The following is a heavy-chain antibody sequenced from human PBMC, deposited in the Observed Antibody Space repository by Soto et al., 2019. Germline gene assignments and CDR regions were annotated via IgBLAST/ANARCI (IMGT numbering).Heavy chain of an antibody. CDR3: AAVPVLRFLKWLPAYFDY. J-gene: IGHJ4*02. D-gene: IGHD3-3*01. V-gene: IGHV1-58*01. CDR2: LVVGSGNT. Sequence: SVKVSCRASGVMFTSSAVRWVRQEHGQRLEWIGWLVVGSGNTHYAQHFQERVTLTRDMSTGTAYVELRSLRCEDTAVYYCAAVPVLRFLKWLPAYFDYWGQGTLVTVSS. CDR1: GVMFTSSA.